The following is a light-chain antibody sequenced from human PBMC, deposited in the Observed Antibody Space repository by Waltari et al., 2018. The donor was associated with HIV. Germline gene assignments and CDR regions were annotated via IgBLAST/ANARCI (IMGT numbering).Light chain of an antibody. J-gene: IGKJ3*01. V-gene: IGKV4-1*01. CDR3: QQSYSTPLT. CDR2: WAS. CDR1: QTLFYSPDNKNH. Sequence: DIVLTQSPESLTVSLGEGASLSCQSSQTLFYSPDNKNHLAWYQQKAGQSPKLLFSWASVRQPGVPDRFSGSGSGTNFTLTSASLQAEDVATYYCQQSYSTPLTFGPGTTVHI.